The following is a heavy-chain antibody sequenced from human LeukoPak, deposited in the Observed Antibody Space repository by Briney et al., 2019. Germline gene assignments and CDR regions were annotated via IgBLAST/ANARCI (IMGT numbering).Heavy chain of an antibody. CDR1: GFTFSSYG. V-gene: IGHV3-30*03. CDR3: ARDRAWNYFDY. Sequence: GGSLRLSCAASGFTFSSYGMHWVRQAPGKGLEWVAVISYDGSNKYYADSVKGRFTISRDNSKNTLYLQMNSLRAEDTAVYYCARDRAWNYFDYWGQGTLVTVSS. CDR2: ISYDGSNK. J-gene: IGHJ4*02. D-gene: IGHD3-3*01.